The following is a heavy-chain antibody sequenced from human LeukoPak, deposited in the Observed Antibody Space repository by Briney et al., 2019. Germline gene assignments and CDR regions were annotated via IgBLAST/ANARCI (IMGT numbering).Heavy chain of an antibody. CDR1: GDTFTNYA. Sequence: ASVKVSCKASGDTFTNYAISWVRQAPGQGLEWVGGIIPVFGTVKYAQKLQGRVTITTDESTSTVYVELSSLRSEDTAVYYCARANSAYYDSGSFYSPGYWGRGTLVTVSS. J-gene: IGHJ4*02. V-gene: IGHV1-69*05. D-gene: IGHD3-10*01. CDR2: IIPVFGTV. CDR3: ARANSAYYDSGSFYSPGY.